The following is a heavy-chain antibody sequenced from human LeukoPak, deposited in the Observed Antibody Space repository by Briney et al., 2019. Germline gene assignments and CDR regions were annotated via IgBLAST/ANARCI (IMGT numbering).Heavy chain of an antibody. J-gene: IGHJ4*02. V-gene: IGHV3-7*01. Sequence: PGGSLRLSCAASGSTFSSYWLIWVGQALGKGLEWVANINQDGSEKYYVDSVKGRFTVSRDSAKSSLYLQMNSLRAEDTAVYYCARAKSAAPLTLGYWGQGTLVTVSS. D-gene: IGHD4-23*01. CDR1: GSTFSSYW. CDR3: ARAKSAAPLTLGY. CDR2: INQDGSEK.